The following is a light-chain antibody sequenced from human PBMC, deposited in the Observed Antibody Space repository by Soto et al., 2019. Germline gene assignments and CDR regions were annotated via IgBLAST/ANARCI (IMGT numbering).Light chain of an antibody. CDR1: SGSVSTRNY. V-gene: IGLV8-61*01. CDR3: VLYVGSGIHWV. J-gene: IGLJ3*02. Sequence: QTVVTQEPSFSVSPGGTVTLTCGLTSGSVSTRNYPSWYQQIPGQAPRTLIYNTNTRSSGVPDRFSGSILGNKAALTITGAQAEDASDSYCVLYVGSGIHWVFGGGTKLTVL. CDR2: NTN.